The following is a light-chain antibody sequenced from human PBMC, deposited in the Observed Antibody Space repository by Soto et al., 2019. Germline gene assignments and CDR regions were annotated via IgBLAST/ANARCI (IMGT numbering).Light chain of an antibody. CDR2: GNS. CDR1: SSNIGAGYD. V-gene: IGLV1-40*01. Sequence: QSALTQPPSVSGAPGQRVTISCTGSSSNIGAGYDVHWYQQLPGTAPKLLIYGNSNRPSGVPDRFSGSKSGTSASLAITGLHADYSCAAWDDSRSGFVFGTGTKVTV. CDR3: DSRSGFV. J-gene: IGLJ1*01.